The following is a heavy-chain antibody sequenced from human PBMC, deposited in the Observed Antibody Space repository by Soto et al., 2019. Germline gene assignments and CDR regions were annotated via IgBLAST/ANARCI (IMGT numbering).Heavy chain of an antibody. D-gene: IGHD1-26*01. J-gene: IGHJ4*02. CDR3: AREKVSSRGYYMGLFDY. CDR2: IYTSGST. CDR1: GGSISSYY. Sequence: SETLSLTCTVSGGSISSYYWSWIRQPAGKGLEWIGRIYTSGSTNYNPSLKSRVTMSVDTSKNQFSLKLSSVTAADTAVYYCAREKVSSRGYYMGLFDYWGQGTLVTVSS. V-gene: IGHV4-4*07.